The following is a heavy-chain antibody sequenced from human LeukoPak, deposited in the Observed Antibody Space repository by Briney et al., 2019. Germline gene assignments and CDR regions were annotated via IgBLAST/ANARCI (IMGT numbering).Heavy chain of an antibody. CDR1: GGSFSGYY. CDR2: INHSGST. CDR3: ARGLRFLEWLFHPPSQMGAEFDY. Sequence: SETLSLTCAVYGGSFSGYYWSWIRQPPGKGLEWIGEINHSGSTNYNPSLKSRVTISVDTSKNQFSLKLSSVTAADTAVYYCARGLRFLEWLFHPPSQMGAEFDYWGQGTLVTVSS. D-gene: IGHD3-3*01. J-gene: IGHJ4*02. V-gene: IGHV4-34*01.